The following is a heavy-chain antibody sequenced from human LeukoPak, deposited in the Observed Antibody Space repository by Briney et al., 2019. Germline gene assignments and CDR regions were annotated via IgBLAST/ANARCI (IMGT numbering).Heavy chain of an antibody. V-gene: IGHV1-2*02. Sequence: VSSVTVSCMASGYTFTGYYMHWVRQAPGQGLEWMGWINPNSGGTNYAQKFQGRVTMTRDTSISTAYMELSRLRSDDTAVYYCARDHLGITMVRGVPLVDYWGQGTLVTVS. J-gene: IGHJ4*02. CDR2: INPNSGGT. D-gene: IGHD3-10*01. CDR3: ARDHLGITMVRGVPLVDY. CDR1: GYTFTGYY.